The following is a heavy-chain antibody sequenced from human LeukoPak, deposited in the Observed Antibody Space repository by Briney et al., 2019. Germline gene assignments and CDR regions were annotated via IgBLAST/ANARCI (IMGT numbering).Heavy chain of an antibody. CDR2: ISYDGSNQ. J-gene: IGHJ4*02. D-gene: IGHD3-22*01. CDR3: AKGSHYYDSGGYYIEY. V-gene: IGHV3-30*18. CDR1: GFTFSSYG. Sequence: PGRSLRLSCAASGFTFSSYGMHWVRQAPRKGLEWVAVISYDGSNQYYAVSVKGRFTISRDNSKNTLYLQMNSLRPDDTAVYFCAKGSHYYDSGGYYIEYWGQGTLVAVSS.